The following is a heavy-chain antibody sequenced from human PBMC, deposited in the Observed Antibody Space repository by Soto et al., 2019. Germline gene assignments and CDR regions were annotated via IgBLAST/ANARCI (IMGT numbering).Heavy chain of an antibody. Sequence: GASVKVSCKASGYTFTGYYIHWVRQAPGQGLEWMGWINPNSGGTTYAQKLEGWVTLTRDTSISTAYMELTRLTSDDTAVYYCARDHGFCSSTSCLNFDYWGQGTLVTSPQ. CDR3: ARDHGFCSSTSCLNFDY. D-gene: IGHD2-2*01. V-gene: IGHV1-2*04. CDR1: GYTFTGYY. CDR2: INPNSGGT. J-gene: IGHJ4*02.